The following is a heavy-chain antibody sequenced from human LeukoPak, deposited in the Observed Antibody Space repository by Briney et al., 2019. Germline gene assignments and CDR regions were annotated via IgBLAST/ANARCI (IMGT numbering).Heavy chain of an antibody. V-gene: IGHV3-30*02. Sequence: GGSLRLSCVASGFTFSSYGMHWVRQAPGKGLEWVAFIRYDGSNKYYADSVKGRFTISRDNSKNTLYMQMNSLRAEDTAVYYCARENYSNYGGTYYYYYYMDVWGKGTTATVSS. CDR2: IRYDGSNK. CDR1: GFTFSSYG. J-gene: IGHJ6*03. D-gene: IGHD4-11*01. CDR3: ARENYSNYGGTYYYYYYMDV.